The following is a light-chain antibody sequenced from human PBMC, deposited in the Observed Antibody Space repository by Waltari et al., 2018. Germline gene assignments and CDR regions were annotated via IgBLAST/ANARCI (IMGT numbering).Light chain of an antibody. CDR3: QQYNSAPLT. CDR2: KAS. CDR1: QSISSW. Sequence: DIQMNKSHSYMFATVGHKVTITCQASQSISSWLAWYQQKPGKAPKPLIYKASSLESGVPSRFSGSGSGTDFTLTISSLQPEDFATYYCQQYNSAPLTFGGGTKVEIK. J-gene: IGKJ4*01. V-gene: IGKV1-5*01.